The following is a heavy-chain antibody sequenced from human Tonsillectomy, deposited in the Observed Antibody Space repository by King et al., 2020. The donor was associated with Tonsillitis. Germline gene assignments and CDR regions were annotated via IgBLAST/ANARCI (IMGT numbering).Heavy chain of an antibody. CDR2: IRPDGNEK. CDR1: AFDFRSSW. CDR3: VRDPLWGAFDM. J-gene: IGHJ3*02. Sequence: VQLVESGGGLVQPGESLRLSCAASAFDFRSSWMIWVRQAPGKGLECVATIRPDGNEKYYVASVEGRFTISRDNARNSLYLQMNSRRGEDTALYYCVRDPLWGAFDMWGRGTMVTVSS. D-gene: IGHD1-26*01. V-gene: IGHV3-7*01.